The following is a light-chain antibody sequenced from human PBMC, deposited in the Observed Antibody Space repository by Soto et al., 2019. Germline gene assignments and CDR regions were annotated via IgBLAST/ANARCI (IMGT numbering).Light chain of an antibody. J-gene: IGKJ1*01. CDR2: QAS. CDR3: QHYNSYLET. Sequence: DIQITQSPSTLSASVGDRVTITCRASQFISKWLAWYQQKPGKAPKLLIYQASSLENGVPSRFSGSASGTEFSLTISSLQPDDFATYYCQHYNSYLETFGQGTKVEIK. CDR1: QFISKW. V-gene: IGKV1-5*03.